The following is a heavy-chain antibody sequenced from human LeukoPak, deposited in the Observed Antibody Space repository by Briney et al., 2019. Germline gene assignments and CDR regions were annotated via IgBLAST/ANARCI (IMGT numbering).Heavy chain of an antibody. Sequence: SQTLSLTCTVSSGSISSSNYYWSWIRQPAGKGPEWIGRISTIGITNYNPSLNSRVTISIDTSKNQFSLKLSSVTAADTAVYYCARSFYGGNSDYWGQGTLVIVSS. CDR3: ARSFYGGNSDY. D-gene: IGHD4-23*01. CDR1: SGSISSSNYY. CDR2: ISTIGIT. J-gene: IGHJ4*02. V-gene: IGHV4-61*02.